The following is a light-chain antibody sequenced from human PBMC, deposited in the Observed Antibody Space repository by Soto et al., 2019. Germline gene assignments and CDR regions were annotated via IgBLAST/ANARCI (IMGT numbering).Light chain of an antibody. Sequence: DIQMTQSPSSLSASVGDRVTITCRASESIRSYLNWYQQKPGKAPKLLIYGASTLQSGVPSRFSGSGSGTDSTLTISSLQPEDFATYYCQQSFSTPRFTFGPGTRVDI. CDR3: QQSFSTPRFT. J-gene: IGKJ3*01. CDR2: GAS. V-gene: IGKV1-39*01. CDR1: ESIRSY.